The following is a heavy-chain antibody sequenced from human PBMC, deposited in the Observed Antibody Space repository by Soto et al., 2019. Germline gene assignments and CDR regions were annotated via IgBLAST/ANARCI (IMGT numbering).Heavy chain of an antibody. D-gene: IGHD3-22*01. J-gene: IGHJ4*02. CDR1: GFTFSSYC. Sequence: GGSLRLSCAASGFTFSSYCMHWVRQAPGKGLEWVAVISYDGSNKYYADSVKGRFTISRDNSKNTLYLQMNSLRAEDTAVYYCANGPEDYYDSSGYMYWGQATLVTVSS. CDR3: ANGPEDYYDSSGYMY. CDR2: ISYDGSNK. V-gene: IGHV3-30*18.